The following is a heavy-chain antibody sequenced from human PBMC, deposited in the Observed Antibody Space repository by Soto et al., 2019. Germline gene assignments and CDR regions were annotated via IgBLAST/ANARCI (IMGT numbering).Heavy chain of an antibody. Sequence: ASVKVSCKASGYSFTNNDVTWVRQATGQGLEWMGWMNPGSGDTGYAQKFQGRVTMTRDISIATAYMELSSLRSDDTAIYYCARMATFGSLNWFDPWGQGTLVTV. CDR2: MNPGSGDT. D-gene: IGHD3-16*01. V-gene: IGHV1-8*01. CDR1: GYSFTNND. CDR3: ARMATFGSLNWFDP. J-gene: IGHJ5*02.